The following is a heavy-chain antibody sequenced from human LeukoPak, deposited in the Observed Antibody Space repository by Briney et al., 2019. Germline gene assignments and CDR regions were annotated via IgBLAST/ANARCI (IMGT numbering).Heavy chain of an antibody. CDR1: GFTFSNAW. CDR2: IKSKTDGGTT. V-gene: IGHV3-15*01. D-gene: IGHD2-8*01. CDR3: TSDIVLMVYAILDVPVIDY. Sequence: GGSLRLSCAASGFTFSNAWMSWVRQAPGKGLEWVGRIKSKTDGGTTDYAAPVKGRFTISRDDSKNTLYLQMNSLKTEDTAVYYCTSDIVLMVYAILDVPVIDYWGQGTLVTVSS. J-gene: IGHJ4*02.